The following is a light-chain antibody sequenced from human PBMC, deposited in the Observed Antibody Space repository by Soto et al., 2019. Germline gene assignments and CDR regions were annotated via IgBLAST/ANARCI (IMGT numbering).Light chain of an antibody. V-gene: IGKV3-20*01. J-gene: IGKJ5*01. CDR1: QTVRNNY. Sequence: EFALTQSPGTLSWSPGQRATLSCRASQTVRNNYLAWDQQKTGQAPRLLIYDASSRDTGIPDRFSGGGSGTDFTLPISRLEPEDFAVYYCQRYTKWPPITFGQWTRLEIK. CDR3: QRYTKWPPIT. CDR2: DAS.